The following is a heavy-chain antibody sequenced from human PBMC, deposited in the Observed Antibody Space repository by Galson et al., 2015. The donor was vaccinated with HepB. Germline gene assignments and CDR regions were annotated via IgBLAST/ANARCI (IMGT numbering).Heavy chain of an antibody. CDR3: AKDLAVVGDYDFWSGQDY. J-gene: IGHJ4*02. V-gene: IGHV3-30*18. D-gene: IGHD3-3*01. CDR1: GFTFSSYG. CDR2: IPYDGSNK. Sequence: SLRLSCAASGFTFSSYGMHWVRQAPGKGLEWVAVIPYDGSNKYYADSVKGRFTISRDNSKNTLYLQMNSLRAEDTAVYYCAKDLAVVGDYDFWSGQDYWGQGTLVTVPS.